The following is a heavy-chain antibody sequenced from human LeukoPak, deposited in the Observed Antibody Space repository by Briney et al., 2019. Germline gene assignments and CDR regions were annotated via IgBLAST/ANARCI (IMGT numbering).Heavy chain of an antibody. CDR3: ASFEPILALDY. Sequence: GGSLRLSCAASGFTFSSYAMSWVRQAPGKGLEWVSVIYSGGSTYYADSVKGRFTISRDNSKNTLYLQMNSLRAEDTAVYYCASFEPILALDYWGQGTLVTVSS. CDR1: GFTFSSYA. D-gene: IGHD3-9*01. V-gene: IGHV3-66*01. CDR2: IYSGGST. J-gene: IGHJ4*02.